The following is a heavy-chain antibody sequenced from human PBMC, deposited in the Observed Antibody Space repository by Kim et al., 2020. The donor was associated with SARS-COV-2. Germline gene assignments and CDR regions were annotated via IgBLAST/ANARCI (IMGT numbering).Heavy chain of an antibody. CDR3: AKDETRGVAGVDY. Sequence: YADSVKGRFTISRDNSKNTLYLQMNSLRAEDTAVYYCAKDETRGVAGVDYWGQGTLVTVSS. J-gene: IGHJ4*02. D-gene: IGHD3-3*01. V-gene: IGHV3-23*01.